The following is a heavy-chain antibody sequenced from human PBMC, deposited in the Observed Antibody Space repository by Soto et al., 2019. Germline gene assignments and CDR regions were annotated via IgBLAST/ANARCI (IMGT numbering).Heavy chain of an antibody. V-gene: IGHV3-48*03. J-gene: IGHJ4*02. D-gene: IGHD1-1*01. CDR2: ISSSGITT. CDR1: GFTFRNYE. CDR3: ARYGTRADW. Sequence: EVQLVESGGGFVQPGGSLRLSCAASGFTFRNYEMNWVRKAPGKGLEWVSCISSSGITTNYADFAAGRFTISRDNAKESLYLHLNSLRVEDTAVYYCARYGTRADWWGLGTQVTVSS.